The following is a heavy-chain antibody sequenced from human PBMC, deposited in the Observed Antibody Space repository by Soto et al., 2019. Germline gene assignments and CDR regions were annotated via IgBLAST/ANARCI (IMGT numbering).Heavy chain of an antibody. Sequence: GESLKISCSGSGYSFAYYWIGWVRQMPGKGLEWMGIIYPSDSDTRYSPSFQGQVTISADKSISTAYLQWNSLKASDTAMYFCARGDSSDYSTATPADYWGQGTLVTVSS. D-gene: IGHD3-22*01. CDR1: GYSFAYYW. V-gene: IGHV5-51*01. CDR3: ARGDSSDYSTATPADY. CDR2: IYPSDSDT. J-gene: IGHJ4*02.